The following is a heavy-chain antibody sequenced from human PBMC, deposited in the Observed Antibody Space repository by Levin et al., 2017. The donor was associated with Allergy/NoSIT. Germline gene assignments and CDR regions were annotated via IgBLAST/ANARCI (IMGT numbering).Heavy chain of an antibody. CDR3: ARGKVRSGYYIRPYFDS. J-gene: IGHJ4*02. CDR1: GGSFSGYY. Sequence: SQTLSLTCAVYGGSFSGYYWSWIRQPPGKGLEWIGEIDHSGRTGYNPSLKSRITLSVDTSRNQFSLNLSSVTAADPAVYYCARGKVRSGYYIRPYFDSWGQGTLVTVSS. V-gene: IGHV4-34*01. D-gene: IGHD3-3*01. CDR2: IDHSGRT.